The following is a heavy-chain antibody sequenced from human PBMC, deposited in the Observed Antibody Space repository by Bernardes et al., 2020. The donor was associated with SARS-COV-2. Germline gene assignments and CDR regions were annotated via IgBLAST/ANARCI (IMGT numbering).Heavy chain of an antibody. D-gene: IGHD6-19*01. V-gene: IGHV4-38-2*02. Sequence: ETPSLTLAVSCYSTRSNYYWGWIRQPPGKGLELIGSISHRGSTSYNPSLKSRVTISVDTSKNQFSLKLSSVTAADTAVYYCARERGWGENYYYGVDVWGQGTTVTVSS. J-gene: IGHJ6*02. CDR1: CYSTRSNYY. CDR3: ARERGWGENYYYGVDV. CDR2: ISHRGST.